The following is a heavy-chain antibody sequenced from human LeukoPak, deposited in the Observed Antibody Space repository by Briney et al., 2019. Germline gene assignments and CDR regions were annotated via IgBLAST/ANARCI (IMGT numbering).Heavy chain of an antibody. V-gene: IGHV4-59*01. CDR1: GGSISRYY. CDR2: VYYSGRT. Sequence: SETLSLTCTVSGGSISRYYWSWLRQPPAKGLEWIGYVYYSGRTNYNPSLKSRVTISVDTSKNQFSLKLSSVTAADTAVYYCARTFSESYYYYGMDVWGQGTTVTVSS. D-gene: IGHD1-26*01. CDR3: ARTFSESYYYYGMDV. J-gene: IGHJ6*02.